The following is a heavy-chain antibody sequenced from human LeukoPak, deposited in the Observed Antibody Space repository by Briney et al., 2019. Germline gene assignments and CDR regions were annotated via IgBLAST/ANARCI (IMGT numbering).Heavy chain of an antibody. CDR2: IFYSGIT. CDR3: ARHGWGKQYHRWFDP. CDR1: GGSMSNIYY. J-gene: IGHJ5*02. Sequence: PSETLSLTCNVSGGSMSNIYYWGWIRQPPGKGLEWIGNIFYSGITYYNPSLRSRVTIAIDTSKNQFSLKLSSVTAADTAVYYCARHGWGKQYHRWFDPWGQGTLVTVSS. D-gene: IGHD3-10*01. V-gene: IGHV4-39*01.